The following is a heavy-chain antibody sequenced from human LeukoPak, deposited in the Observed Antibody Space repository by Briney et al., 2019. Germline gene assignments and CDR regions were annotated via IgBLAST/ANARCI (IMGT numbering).Heavy chain of an antibody. D-gene: IGHD6-13*01. J-gene: IGHJ4*02. Sequence: PGGSLRLSCAASGFTFTSYWMSSVRQAPGKGLEWVANIKQDGSERNYVDSVKGRFTISRDNAKNSMSLQMNSLRAEDTAVYYSTREGILAGVDYWGQGTLVTVSS. V-gene: IGHV3-7*01. CDR1: GFTFTSYW. CDR2: IKQDGSER. CDR3: TREGILAGVDY.